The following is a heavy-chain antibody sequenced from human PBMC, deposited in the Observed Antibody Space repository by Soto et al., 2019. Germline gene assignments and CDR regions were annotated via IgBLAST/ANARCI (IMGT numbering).Heavy chain of an antibody. D-gene: IGHD3-10*01. CDR3: AREMVRGVGSDY. J-gene: IGHJ4*02. CDR1: GYTFTSYG. Sequence: ASVKVSCKASGYTFTSYGISWARQAPGQGLEWMGWISTYNGNTKYAQKLQGRVTMTTDTSTSTAYMELRSLRSDDTAVFYCAREMVRGVGSDYWGQGTLVSVSS. V-gene: IGHV1-18*01. CDR2: ISTYNGNT.